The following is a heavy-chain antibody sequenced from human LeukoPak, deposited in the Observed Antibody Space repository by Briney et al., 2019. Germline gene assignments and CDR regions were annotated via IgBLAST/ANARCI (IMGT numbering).Heavy chain of an antibody. D-gene: IGHD3-10*01. V-gene: IGHV3-21*01. CDR2: ISSSSSYI. CDR3: ARDSGAGGYYYYNMDV. J-gene: IGHJ6*03. Sequence: PGGSLRLSCAASGFTFSTYSRSWVRQAPGKGLEWVSSISSSSSYIYYADSVKGRFTISRDNVKNSLYLQMSSLRAEDTAVYYCARDSGAGGYYYYNMDVWGEGTTVTVSS. CDR1: GFTFSTYS.